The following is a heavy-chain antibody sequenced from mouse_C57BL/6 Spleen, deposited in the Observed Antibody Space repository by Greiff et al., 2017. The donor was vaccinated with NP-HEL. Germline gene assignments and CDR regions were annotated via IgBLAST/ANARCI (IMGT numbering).Heavy chain of an antibody. D-gene: IGHD2-4*01. CDR1: GFTFSSYA. Sequence: EVMLVESGGGLVKPGGSLKLSCAASGFTFSSYAMSWVRQTPEKRLAWVATFSDGGSYTYSPDNVKGRFTISRDKAKNNLYLQMSHLKSEDTAMYYCARGLYYDDDEDAMDYWGQGTSVTVSS. V-gene: IGHV5-4*03. CDR2: FSDGGSYT. CDR3: ARGLYYDDDEDAMDY. J-gene: IGHJ4*01.